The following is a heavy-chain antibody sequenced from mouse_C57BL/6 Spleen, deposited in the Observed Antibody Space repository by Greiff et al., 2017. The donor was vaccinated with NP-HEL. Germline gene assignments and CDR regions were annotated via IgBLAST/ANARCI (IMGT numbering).Heavy chain of an antibody. D-gene: IGHD2-4*01. CDR2: IYPGSGYT. CDR3: ARFYYDYYGFAY. V-gene: IGHV1-81*01. CDR1: GYTFTSYG. Sequence: QVQLQQSGAELARPGASVKLSCKASGYTFTSYGISWVKQRTGQGLEWIGEIYPGSGYTYYNEKFKGKATLTVDKSSSTAYMALRSLTSEDSAVDFCARFYYDYYGFAYWGKGTLVTVSA. J-gene: IGHJ3*01.